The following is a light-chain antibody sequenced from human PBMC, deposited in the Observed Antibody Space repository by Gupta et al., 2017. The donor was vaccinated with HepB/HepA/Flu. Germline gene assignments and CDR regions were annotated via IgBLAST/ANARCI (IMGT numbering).Light chain of an antibody. CDR3: AARDDSLNSLV. V-gene: IGLV1-44*01. CDR1: SSNIGSKT. J-gene: IGLJ3*02. CDR2: SNN. Sequence: QSVLTQPPSASGTPGQRVTISCSGSSSNIGSKTVSWYQQVPGTAPKLLIYSNNQRPSGVPDRFSGSKSGTSAALATIGLQAEDEADFYCAARDDSLNSLVFGGGTKLTVL.